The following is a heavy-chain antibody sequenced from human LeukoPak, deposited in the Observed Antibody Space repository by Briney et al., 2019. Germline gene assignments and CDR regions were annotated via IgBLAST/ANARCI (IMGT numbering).Heavy chain of an antibody. CDR3: ARDLRAAAGLDY. J-gene: IGHJ4*02. CDR1: GDSISNYY. CDR2: IYTSGST. Sequence: SETLSLTCTVSGDSISNYYWSWIRQPAGKGLEWIGRIYTSGSTNYNPSLKSRVTMSVDTSKNQFSLKLSSVTAADTAVYYCARDLRAAAGLDYWGQGTLVTVSS. D-gene: IGHD6-13*01. V-gene: IGHV4-4*07.